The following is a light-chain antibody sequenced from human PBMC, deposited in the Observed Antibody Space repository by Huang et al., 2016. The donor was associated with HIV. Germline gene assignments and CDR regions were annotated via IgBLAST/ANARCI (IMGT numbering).Light chain of an antibody. V-gene: IGKV3-11*01. CDR1: QSIGSY. J-gene: IGKJ1*01. Sequence: EIVLTQSPATLSLSPGEGATLSCRASQSIGSYLAWYQQRPGQAPRLLIYDASVRATGIPARFSGRASGTDFTLTISSLEPEDFAVYYCQQRNNWPPWTFGQGTKVELK. CDR3: QQRNNWPPWT. CDR2: DAS.